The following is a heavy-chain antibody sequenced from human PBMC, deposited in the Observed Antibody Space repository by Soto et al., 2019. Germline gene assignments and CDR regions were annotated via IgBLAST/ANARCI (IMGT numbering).Heavy chain of an antibody. Sequence: QVQLVESGGSVVQPGRSLRLSCEASGFTFTSYAMHWVRQAPGKVLECVAVISYDGINEYYADSVKGRFTISRDNSKNALFLQMSRRRVEDTAVYSGARDRLRLGELSLIGYFDYWGQGTLVTVSS. D-gene: IGHD3-16*02. CDR1: GFTFTSYA. CDR2: ISYDGINE. CDR3: ARDRLRLGELSLIGYFDY. V-gene: IGHV3-30*15. J-gene: IGHJ4*02.